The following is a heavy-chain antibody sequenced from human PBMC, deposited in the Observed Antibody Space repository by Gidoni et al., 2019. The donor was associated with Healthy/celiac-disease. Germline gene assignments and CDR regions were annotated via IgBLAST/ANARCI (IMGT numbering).Heavy chain of an antibody. D-gene: IGHD3-9*01. J-gene: IGHJ3*02. Sequence: QVQLVESGGGVVQPGRSLRLSCASSGFTFSSYGMPWVRQAPGKGLEWVAVIWYDGSNKYYADSVKGRFTISRDNSKNTLYLQMYSLRAEDTAVYYCARDLAYYDILTGYLDDAFDIWGQGTMVTVSS. CDR2: IWYDGSNK. CDR3: ARDLAYYDILTGYLDDAFDI. V-gene: IGHV3-33*01. CDR1: GFTFSSYG.